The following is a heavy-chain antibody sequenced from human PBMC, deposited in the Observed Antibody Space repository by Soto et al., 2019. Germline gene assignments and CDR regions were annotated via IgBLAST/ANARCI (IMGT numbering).Heavy chain of an antibody. D-gene: IGHD2-2*01. V-gene: IGHV4-31*03. CDR3: ARVAAIVVVPAASPGAFDY. CDR1: GGSISSGGYY. CDR2: IYYSGST. J-gene: IGHJ4*02. Sequence: QVQLQESGPGLVKPSQTLSLTCTVSGGSISSGGYYWSWIRQHPGKGLEWIGYIYYSGSTYYNPSLKSRVTISVDTSKNQFSLKLSSVTAADTAVYYCARVAAIVVVPAASPGAFDYWGQGTLITVSS.